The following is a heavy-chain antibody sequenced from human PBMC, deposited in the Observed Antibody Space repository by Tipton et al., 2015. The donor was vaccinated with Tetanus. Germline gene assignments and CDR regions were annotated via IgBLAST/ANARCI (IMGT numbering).Heavy chain of an antibody. CDR3: AKDRAAGGMGEVDY. Sequence: SLRLSCAASGFSFSNYAMSWVRQAPGKGLEWVSAISPSGDATFHADSVKGRLIISRDNSKDTLYLQMNTLRAEDTAVYYCAKDRAAGGMGEVDYYGQGTLVTVSS. CDR1: GFSFSNYA. J-gene: IGHJ4*02. D-gene: IGHD6-13*01. CDR2: ISPSGDAT. V-gene: IGHV3-23*01.